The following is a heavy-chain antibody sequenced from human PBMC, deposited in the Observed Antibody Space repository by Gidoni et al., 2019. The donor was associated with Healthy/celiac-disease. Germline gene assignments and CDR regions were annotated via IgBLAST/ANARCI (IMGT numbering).Heavy chain of an antibody. Sequence: QLQPQESGPGLVTPSETLPLTCHASGCSISSSSYYWGWIRQPPGKGLEWIGSIYYSGSTYYNPTLKSRVTISVDTSKNQFSLELRSVTAADTAVYYCARLKGGSCSRYWGQGTLVTVSS. CDR1: GCSISSSSYY. CDR2: IYYSGST. D-gene: IGHD2-15*01. CDR3: ARLKGGSCSRY. J-gene: IGHJ4*02. V-gene: IGHV4-39*01.